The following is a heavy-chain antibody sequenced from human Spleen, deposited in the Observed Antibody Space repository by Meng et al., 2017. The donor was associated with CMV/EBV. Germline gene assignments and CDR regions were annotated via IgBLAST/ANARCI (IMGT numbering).Heavy chain of an antibody. V-gene: IGHV3-66*01. Sequence: ETLSLTCAASGFTVSSNYMSWVRQAPGKGLEWVSVIYSGGSTYYADSVKGRFTISRDNAKNSLYLQMNSLRADDTAVYYCARTAGYISSWGLNYFYGVDVWGHGTTVTVSS. J-gene: IGHJ6*02. D-gene: IGHD6-13*01. CDR1: GFTVSSNY. CDR2: IYSGGST. CDR3: ARTAGYISSWGLNYFYGVDV.